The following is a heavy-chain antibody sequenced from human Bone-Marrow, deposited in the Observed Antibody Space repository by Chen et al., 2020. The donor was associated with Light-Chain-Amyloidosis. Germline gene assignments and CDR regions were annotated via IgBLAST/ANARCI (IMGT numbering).Heavy chain of an antibody. CDR2: VRTYSGHT. CDR3: AALVTAGTGDFDV. J-gene: IGHJ3*01. CDR1: GYSFSSYS. Sequence: QVQLVQSGVEVKEPGASVRVSCKASGYSFSSYSISWVRQAPGQGLEWMGWVRTYSGHTSYAQNLQGRVTMTADTPTSTIYMDLRSLRPDDTAIYYCAALVTAGTGDFDVWGQGTMVAVSS. D-gene: IGHD6-13*01. V-gene: IGHV1-18*01.